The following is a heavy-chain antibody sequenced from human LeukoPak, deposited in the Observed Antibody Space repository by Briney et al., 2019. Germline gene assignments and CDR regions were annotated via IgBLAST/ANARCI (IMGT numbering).Heavy chain of an antibody. J-gene: IGHJ4*02. V-gene: IGHV3-53*01. Sequence: PGRSLRLSCAASGFTFSSYGMHWVRQAPGKGLEWVSVIYSGGSTYYADSVKGRFTISRDNSKNTLYLQMNSLRAEDTAVYYCAREGVSSGWYLHWGQGTLVTVSS. CDR1: GFTFSSYG. D-gene: IGHD6-19*01. CDR2: IYSGGST. CDR3: AREGVSSGWYLH.